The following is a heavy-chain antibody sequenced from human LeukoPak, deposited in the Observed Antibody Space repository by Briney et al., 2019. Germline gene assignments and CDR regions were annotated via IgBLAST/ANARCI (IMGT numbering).Heavy chain of an antibody. Sequence: SETLSLTCTVSGGSISSSSYYWGWIRQPPGEGLEWIGNIYYSGSTYYNPSLKSRVTISVDTSKNQFSLKLSSVTAADTAVYYCARLAQYSSSSQFDYWGQGTLVTVSS. CDR1: GGSISSSSYY. J-gene: IGHJ4*02. CDR2: IYYSGST. CDR3: ARLAQYSSSSQFDY. V-gene: IGHV4-39*01. D-gene: IGHD6-6*01.